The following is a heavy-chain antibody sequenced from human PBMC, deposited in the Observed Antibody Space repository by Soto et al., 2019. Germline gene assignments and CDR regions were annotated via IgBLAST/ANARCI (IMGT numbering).Heavy chain of an antibody. CDR1: GYTFTSYG. Sequence: ASVKVSCKASGYTFTSYGISWVRQAPGQGLEWMGWISAYNGNTNYAQKLQGRVTMTTDTSTRTAYMELRSLGSDDTAVDYCARGMLMTGGIAAGPPLDWFDPWGQGTLVTVSS. V-gene: IGHV1-18*01. CDR2: ISAYNGNT. J-gene: IGHJ5*02. D-gene: IGHD6-13*01. CDR3: ARGMLMTGGIAAGPPLDWFDP.